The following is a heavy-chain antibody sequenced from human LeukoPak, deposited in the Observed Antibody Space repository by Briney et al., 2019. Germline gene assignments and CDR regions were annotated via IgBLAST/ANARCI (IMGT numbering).Heavy chain of an antibody. CDR1: GFIFGDYA. Sequence: PGGSLRLSCTGSGFIFGDYAMSWARQAPGKGLEWVGFIRSKADGGTTEYAASVKGRFTISRDDSKSIAYLQMNSLKTEDTAVYYCTTLDITMVRALGNWGQGTLVTVSS. V-gene: IGHV3-49*04. CDR2: IRSKADGGTT. J-gene: IGHJ4*02. CDR3: TTLDITMVRALGN. D-gene: IGHD3-10*01.